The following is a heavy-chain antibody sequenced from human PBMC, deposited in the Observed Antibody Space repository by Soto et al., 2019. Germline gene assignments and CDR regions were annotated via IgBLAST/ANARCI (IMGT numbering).Heavy chain of an antibody. CDR3: ATGGIFGVVIPTPFDY. CDR1: GYTLTELS. D-gene: IGHD3-3*01. V-gene: IGHV1-24*01. J-gene: IGHJ4*02. Sequence: ASVKVSCKVSGYTLTELSMHWVRQAPGKGLEWMGGFDPEDGETIYAQKFQGRVTMTEDTSTDTAYMELSSLRFEDTAVYYCATGGIFGVVIPTPFDYWGQGTLVTVSS. CDR2: FDPEDGET.